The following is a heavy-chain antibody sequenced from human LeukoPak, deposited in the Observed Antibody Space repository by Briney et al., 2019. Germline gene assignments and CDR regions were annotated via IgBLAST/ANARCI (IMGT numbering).Heavy chain of an antibody. CDR2: ISSSSSYI. Sequence: GGSLRLSCAASGFTFSSYSMNWVRQAPGKGLEWVSSISSSSSYIYYADSVKGRFTISRDHDKNSLYLQMNSLRAEDTAVYYCARATRVVATSLGFDYWGQGTLVTVSS. J-gene: IGHJ4*02. CDR1: GFTFSSYS. CDR3: ARATRVVATSLGFDY. V-gene: IGHV3-21*01. D-gene: IGHD5-12*01.